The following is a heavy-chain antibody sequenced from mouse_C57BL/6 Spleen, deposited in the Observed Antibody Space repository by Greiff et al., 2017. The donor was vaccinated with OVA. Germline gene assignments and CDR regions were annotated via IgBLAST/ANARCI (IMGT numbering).Heavy chain of an antibody. V-gene: IGHV1-42*01. CDR1: GYSFTGYY. CDR2: INPSTGGT. Sequence: VQLQQSGPELVKPGASVKISCKASGYSFTGYYTNWVKQSPEKSLEWIGEINPSTGGTTYNQKFKAKATLTVDKSSSTAYMQLKSLTSEDSAVYYCANTRPYAMDYWGQGTSVTVSS. CDR3: ANTRPYAMDY. J-gene: IGHJ4*01.